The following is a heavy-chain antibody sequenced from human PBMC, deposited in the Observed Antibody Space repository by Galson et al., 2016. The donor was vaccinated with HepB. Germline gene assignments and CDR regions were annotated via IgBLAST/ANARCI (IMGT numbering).Heavy chain of an antibody. V-gene: IGHV1-69*06. J-gene: IGHJ4*02. Sequence: SVKVSCKASGGTFNIYTVSWVRRAPGQGLEWMGGLIPIFETSTYAQKFQGRVTISADKSTSTAYMELSSLRYDDTAVYYCASPRGPTAYGDHAYFDYWGQGTRVTVSS. CDR1: GGTFNIYT. CDR3: ASPRGPTAYGDHAYFDY. CDR2: LIPIFETS. D-gene: IGHD4-17*01.